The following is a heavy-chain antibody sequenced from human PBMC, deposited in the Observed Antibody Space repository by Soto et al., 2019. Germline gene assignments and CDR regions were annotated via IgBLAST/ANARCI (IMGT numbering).Heavy chain of an antibody. CDR1: GYTFTGYY. J-gene: IGHJ5*02. V-gene: IGHV1-2*02. CDR2: INPNSGGT. Sequence: QVQLVQSGAEVKKPGASVKVSCKASGYTFTGYYMHWVRQAPGQGLEWMGWINPNSGGTNYAQKFQGRVTMTRDTSISTAYMELSRLRSDDTAVYYCARDRRNYGGNSNWFDPWGQGTLITVSS. CDR3: ARDRRNYGGNSNWFDP. D-gene: IGHD4-17*01.